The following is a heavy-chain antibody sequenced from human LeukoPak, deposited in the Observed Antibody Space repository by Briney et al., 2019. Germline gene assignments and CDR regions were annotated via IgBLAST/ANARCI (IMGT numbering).Heavy chain of an antibody. CDR3: ASLDY. CDR1: GFTFSNYW. J-gene: IGHJ4*02. V-gene: IGHV4-59*01. Sequence: GSLRLSCAASGFTFSNYWMHWIRQPPGKGLEWIGYIYYNGNTNYNPSLKRRVTMSVDTSRNRFSLKLTSVTAADTAVYYCASLDYWGQGTLVTVSS. CDR2: IYYNGNT.